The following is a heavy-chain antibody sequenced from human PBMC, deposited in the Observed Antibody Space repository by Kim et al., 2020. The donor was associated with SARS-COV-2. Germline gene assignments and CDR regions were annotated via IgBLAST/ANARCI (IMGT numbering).Heavy chain of an antibody. Sequence: SETLSLTCTVSGGSINSGGYYWSWIRQHPGEGREWMGYIYYSGGTYYNRSPKSRLTRSVDTSKNHFSLNLTSVTAADTAVYYCARAVGSYYYGMDVWGQGTTVTVSS. CDR1: GGSINSGGYY. V-gene: IGHV4-31*03. CDR2: IYYSGGT. CDR3: ARAVGSYYYGMDV. D-gene: IGHD3-10*01. J-gene: IGHJ6*02.